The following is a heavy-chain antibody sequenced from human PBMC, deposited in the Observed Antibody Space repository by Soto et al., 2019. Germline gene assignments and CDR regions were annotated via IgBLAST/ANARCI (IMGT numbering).Heavy chain of an antibody. J-gene: IGHJ6*03. Sequence: PWGSLRLSCAASGFTFSSYGMHWVRQAPGKGLEWVAVISYDGSNKYYADSVKGRFTISRDNSKNTLYLQMNSLSAEDTAVYYCAKDFSPYYDFWSGYYGFDYMDVWGKGTTVTAP. D-gene: IGHD3-3*01. CDR1: GFTFSSYG. CDR2: ISYDGSNK. CDR3: AKDFSPYYDFWSGYYGFDYMDV. V-gene: IGHV3-30*18.